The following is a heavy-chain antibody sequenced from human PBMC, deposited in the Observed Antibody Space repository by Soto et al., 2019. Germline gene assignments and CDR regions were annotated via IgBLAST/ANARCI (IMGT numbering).Heavy chain of an antibody. J-gene: IGHJ4*02. Sequence: SETLSLTCTVSGGSISSGGYYWSWIRQHPGKGLEWIGYIYYSGSTYYDPSLKSRVTMSVDTSKNQFSLKLTSVNAADTAVYYCTRGGDAYKNGHWGQGTLVTAPQ. D-gene: IGHD2-21*01. CDR2: IYYSGST. V-gene: IGHV4-31*03. CDR3: TRGGDAYKNGH. CDR1: GGSISSGGYY.